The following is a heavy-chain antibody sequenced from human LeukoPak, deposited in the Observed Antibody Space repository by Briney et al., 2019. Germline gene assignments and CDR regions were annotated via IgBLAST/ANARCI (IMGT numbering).Heavy chain of an antibody. CDR1: GGSISSGGYY. V-gene: IGHV4-31*03. J-gene: IGHJ5*02. CDR3: TRGNVITVVPATWFDP. CDR2: IYYSGST. Sequence: PSETLSLTCTVSGGSISSGGYYWSWIRQHPGEGLEWIGYIYYSGSTYYNPSLKSRLTISRDTSKNQFSLKRTSVTAADTAVYYCTRGNVITVVPATWFDPWGQGTLVTVSS. D-gene: IGHD2-2*01.